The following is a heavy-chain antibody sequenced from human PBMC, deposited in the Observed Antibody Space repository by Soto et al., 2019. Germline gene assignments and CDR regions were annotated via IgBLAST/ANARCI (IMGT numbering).Heavy chain of an antibody. CDR2: IYYSGST. V-gene: IGHV4-31*03. Sequence: SETLSLTCTVSGGSISSGGYYWSWIRQHPGKGLEWIGYIYYSGSTYYNPSLKSRVTISVDTSKNQFSLKLSSVTAADTAVYYCARGNYRKYYFDYWGQGTLVTISS. D-gene: IGHD1-7*01. J-gene: IGHJ4*02. CDR3: ARGNYRKYYFDY. CDR1: GGSISSGGYY.